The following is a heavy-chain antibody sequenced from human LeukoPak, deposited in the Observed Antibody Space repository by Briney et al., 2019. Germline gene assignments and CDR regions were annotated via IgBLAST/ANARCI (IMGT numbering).Heavy chain of an antibody. J-gene: IGHJ6*02. Sequence: SSETLSLTYTVSDGSISSNYWTWIRQPPGKGLEWIGNIYFRGSTEYNPSLKSRVTMSLDTSKNQISLELTSVTAADTAVYYCSRGLVYSSGYDHGSDVWGQGTTVTVSS. V-gene: IGHV4-59*12. CDR2: IYFRGST. CDR3: SRGLVYSSGYDHGSDV. D-gene: IGHD6-19*01. CDR1: DGSISSNY.